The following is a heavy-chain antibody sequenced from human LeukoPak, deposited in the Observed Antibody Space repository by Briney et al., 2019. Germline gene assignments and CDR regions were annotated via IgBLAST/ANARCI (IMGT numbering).Heavy chain of an antibody. CDR1: RYTFTGYY. Sequence: GASVKVSCKASRYTFTGYYMHWVRQAPGQGLEWMGGIIPIFGTANYAQKFQGRVTITADKSTSTAYMELSSLRSEDTAVYYCARDGPPRDGYNRHFDYWGQGTLVTVSS. D-gene: IGHD5-24*01. J-gene: IGHJ4*02. V-gene: IGHV1-69*06. CDR3: ARDGPPRDGYNRHFDY. CDR2: IIPIFGTA.